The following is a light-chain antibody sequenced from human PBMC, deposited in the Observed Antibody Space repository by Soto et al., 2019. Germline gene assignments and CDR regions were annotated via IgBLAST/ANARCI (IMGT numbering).Light chain of an antibody. J-gene: IGKJ5*01. V-gene: IGKV3-15*01. CDR2: GAS. CDR1: QSISTN. CDR3: QQYDNWPPIT. Sequence: EIVMTQSPATLSVSPGDGATLSCRASQSISTNLAWYQQKPGQAPRLLIYGASTRAAGIPARFRGSRSGTEFTRTISSLLSEDFAVYYCQQYDNWPPITFGQGTRLEI.